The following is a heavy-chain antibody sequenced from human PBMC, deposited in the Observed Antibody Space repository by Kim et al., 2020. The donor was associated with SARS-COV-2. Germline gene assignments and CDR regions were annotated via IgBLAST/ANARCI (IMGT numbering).Heavy chain of an antibody. CDR2: IYYTGIT. V-gene: IGHV4-39*01. CDR1: GGSITNVEYY. CDR3: ASVIAECGRTFFDF. J-gene: IGHJ4*02. Sequence: SETLSLTCSVSGGSITNVEYYWGWIRQPPGKGLEWIGNIYYTGITYYNPSLRSRVTISVDTSKNQFDLRLRSVTAADTALYFSASVIAECGRTFFDFWGQGAQVTV. D-gene: IGHD6-13*01.